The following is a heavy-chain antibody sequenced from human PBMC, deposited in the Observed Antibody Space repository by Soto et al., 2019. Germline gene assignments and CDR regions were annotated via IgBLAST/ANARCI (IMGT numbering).Heavy chain of an antibody. CDR1: GYKVCTWHNFTSYW. V-gene: IGHV5-51*01. D-gene: IGHD6-13*01. CDR3: ARTSAGGKYYYGMDV. CDR2: IYPGDSDT. Sequence: GESLKISCMGSGYKVCTWHNFTSYWIAWVRQMPGEGLEWMGIIYPGDSDTRYSPSFQGQVTISADKSISTAYLQWSSLKASDTAMYYCARTSAGGKYYYGMDVWGQGTTVTVSS. J-gene: IGHJ6*02.